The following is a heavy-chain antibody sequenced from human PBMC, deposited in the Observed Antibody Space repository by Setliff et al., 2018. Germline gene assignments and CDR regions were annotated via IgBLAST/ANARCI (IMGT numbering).Heavy chain of an antibody. CDR1: GASISSYY. J-gene: IGHJ4*02. D-gene: IGHD6-19*01. CDR2: IYYSGTT. CDR3: ARDSQGSGCYDY. Sequence: SETLSLTCSVSGASISSYYWTWIRQPPGKGLEWIGYIYYSGTTNYNPSLKSRVTMSIDTTKNKFSLNLSSVTAADTAVYFCARDSQGSGCYDYWGQGTLVTVSS. V-gene: IGHV4-59*01.